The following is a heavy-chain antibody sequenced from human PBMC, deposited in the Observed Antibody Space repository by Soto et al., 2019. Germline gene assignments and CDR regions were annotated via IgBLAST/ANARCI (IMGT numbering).Heavy chain of an antibody. CDR3: ASTSIRIAARTYYYYGMDV. D-gene: IGHD6-6*01. J-gene: IGHJ6*02. Sequence: PSETLSLTCTVSGGSLSSNYWSWIRQPPGKGLEWIGYIYYSGTTNYNPSLKSRVTISVDTSKNQFSLKLSSVTAADTAVYYCASTSIRIAARTYYYYGMDVWGQGTTVTVSS. CDR1: GGSLSSNY. V-gene: IGHV4-59*01. CDR2: IYYSGTT.